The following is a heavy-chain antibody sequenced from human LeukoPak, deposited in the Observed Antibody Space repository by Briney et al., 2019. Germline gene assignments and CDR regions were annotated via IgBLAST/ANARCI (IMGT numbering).Heavy chain of an antibody. D-gene: IGHD1-7*01. J-gene: IGHJ1*01. CDR3: ARGGITGTNWDLKH. Sequence: ASVKVSCKASGGTFSSYAISWVRQAPGQGLEWMGGITPIFGIANYAQKFQGRVTITADESTSTAYMELSSLRSEDTAVYYCARGGITGTNWDLKHWGQGTLVTVSS. CDR2: ITPIFGIA. CDR1: GGTFSSYA. V-gene: IGHV1-69*13.